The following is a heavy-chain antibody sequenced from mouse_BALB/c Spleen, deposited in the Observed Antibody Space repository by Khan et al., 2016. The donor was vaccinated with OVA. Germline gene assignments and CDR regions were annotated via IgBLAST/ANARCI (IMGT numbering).Heavy chain of an antibody. CDR1: GYTFSSYW. V-gene: IGHV1-9*01. J-gene: IGHJ3*01. D-gene: IGHD1-1*01. CDR3: ARGNYYGSSSWFGY. Sequence: QVQLKQSGAELMKPGASVKISCKATGYTFSSYWIEWVKQRPGHGLEWIGEILPGSGRNNYNEKFKGKATFTADTSSNTAYMQLSSLTSEDSAVYYCARGNYYGSSSWFGYWGQGLWSLSLQ. CDR2: ILPGSGRN.